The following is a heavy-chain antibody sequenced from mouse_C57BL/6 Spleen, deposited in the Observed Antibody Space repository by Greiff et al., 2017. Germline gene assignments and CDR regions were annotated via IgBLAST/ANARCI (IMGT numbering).Heavy chain of an antibody. CDR3: ASLYSNDVGGGY. J-gene: IGHJ2*01. D-gene: IGHD2-12*01. CDR2: IDPSDSYT. CDR1: GYTFTSYW. Sequence: QVQLQQPGAELVRPGTSVKLSCKASGYTFTSYWMHWVKQRPGQGLEWIGVIDPSDSYTNYNQKFKGKATLTVDTSSSTAYMQLSSLTSEDSAVYYCASLYSNDVGGGYWGQGTTLTVSS. V-gene: IGHV1-59*01.